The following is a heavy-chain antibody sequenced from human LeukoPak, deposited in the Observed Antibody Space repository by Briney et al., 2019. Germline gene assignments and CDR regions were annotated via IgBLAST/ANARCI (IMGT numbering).Heavy chain of an antibody. CDR2: INPSGGST. Sequence: ASVKVSCKASGYTFTSNDIHWVRQAPGQGREGMGIINPSGGSTSYAQKFQGRVTMTRDTSTSTVYMELSSLRSEDMAVYYCARFASLYSRSWYYAFDIWGQGTMVTVSS. D-gene: IGHD6-13*01. CDR1: GYTFTSND. V-gene: IGHV1-46*01. CDR3: ARFASLYSRSWYYAFDI. J-gene: IGHJ3*02.